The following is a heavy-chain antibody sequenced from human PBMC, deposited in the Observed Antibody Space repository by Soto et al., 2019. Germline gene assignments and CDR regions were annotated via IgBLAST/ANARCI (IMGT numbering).Heavy chain of an antibody. D-gene: IGHD2-21*02. J-gene: IGHJ3*02. Sequence: GGSLRLSCAASGFTFSDYYMSWIRQAPGKGLEWVSYISSSGSTIYYADSVKGRFTISRDNAKNSLYLQMNSLRAEDTAVYYCASPEGVGDLENFAFDIWGQGTMVTVSS. CDR3: ASPEGVGDLENFAFDI. CDR2: ISSSGSTI. CDR1: GFTFSDYY. V-gene: IGHV3-11*01.